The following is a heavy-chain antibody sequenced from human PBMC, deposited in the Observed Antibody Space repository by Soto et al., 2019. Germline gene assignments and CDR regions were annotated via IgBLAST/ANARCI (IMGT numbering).Heavy chain of an antibody. D-gene: IGHD2-15*01. CDR1: GFSFITYW. V-gene: IGHV3-7*04. CDR3: VRTISGSFDL. Sequence: EVQLVESGGGLVQSGGSLRLACEASGFSFITYWMNWVRQAPGKGLEWLASIKEDVSEKQYVDSVKGRFTISRDNAKNSLYLHMNSRSEEDTAVYYCVRTISGSFDLWGQGTLVIVSS. J-gene: IGHJ4*02. CDR2: IKEDVSEK.